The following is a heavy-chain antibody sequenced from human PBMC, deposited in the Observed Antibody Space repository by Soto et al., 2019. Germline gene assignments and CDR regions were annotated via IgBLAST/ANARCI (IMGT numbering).Heavy chain of an antibody. CDR1: GGSISSYY. V-gene: IGHV4-59*08. Sequence: SETLSLTCSVSGGSISSYYWSWIRLPPGKGLEWIGYIYYSGSTNYNPSLKSRVTISVDRSKNQFSLKLSSVTAADTAVYYCARHPGYWGQGTLVTVSS. J-gene: IGHJ4*02. CDR3: ARHPGY. CDR2: IYYSGST.